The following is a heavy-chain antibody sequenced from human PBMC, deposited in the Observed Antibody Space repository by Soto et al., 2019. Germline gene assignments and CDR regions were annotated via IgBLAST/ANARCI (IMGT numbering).Heavy chain of an antibody. CDR3: ARLGGYVSVGYYYLWDS. J-gene: IGHJ4*02. Sequence: QLQLQESGPGLVKPSETLSLTCRVSDGSMNSDSSYWGWIRQPPGKGLEWIGVINHSGSTYHNLSLKGRVTMSVDASRNQFSQKLPSLTAADTAVYYCARLGGYVSVGYYYLWDSWGQGTLVTVSS. CDR1: DGSMNSDSSY. CDR2: INHSGST. V-gene: IGHV4-39*01. D-gene: IGHD3-22*01.